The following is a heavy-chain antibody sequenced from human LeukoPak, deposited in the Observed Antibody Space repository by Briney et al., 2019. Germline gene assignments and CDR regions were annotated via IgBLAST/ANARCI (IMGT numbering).Heavy chain of an antibody. CDR1: GYSFTSYW. CDR2: IYPGDSDT. D-gene: IGHD5-18*01. Sequence: PGESLKISCKGSGYSFTSYWIGWVRQMPGKGLEWMGIIYPGDSDTRYSPSFQGQVTISADKSISTAYLQWSSLKASDTAMYYCARMDTAMVTPSFLYYYYGMDVWGQGTTVTVSS. CDR3: ARMDTAMVTPSFLYYYYGMDV. V-gene: IGHV5-51*01. J-gene: IGHJ6*02.